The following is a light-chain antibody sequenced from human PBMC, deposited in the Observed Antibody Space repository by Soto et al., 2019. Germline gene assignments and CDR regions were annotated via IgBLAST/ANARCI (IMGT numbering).Light chain of an antibody. Sequence: DIPMTQSPSSLSASVGDRVTITCQASQDISNYLNWYQQKPGKAPKLLIYDASNLETGVPSRFSGSWTGTVFACTISSLQPEDVATCYCQQYDNLPPLTFGGGTKVEIK. CDR3: QQYDNLPPLT. CDR1: QDISNY. J-gene: IGKJ4*01. V-gene: IGKV1-33*01. CDR2: DAS.